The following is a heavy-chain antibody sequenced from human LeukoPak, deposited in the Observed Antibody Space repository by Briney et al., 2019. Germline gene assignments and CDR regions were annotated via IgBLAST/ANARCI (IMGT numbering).Heavy chain of an antibody. Sequence: PSETLSLTCTVSGGSISSSSYYWGWIRQPPGKGLEWIGSIYYSGSTYYNPSLKSRVTISVDTSKNQFSLKLSSATAADTAVYYCARGPIDAFDIWGQGTMVTVSS. CDR1: GGSISSSSYY. CDR3: ARGPIDAFDI. J-gene: IGHJ3*02. CDR2: IYYSGST. V-gene: IGHV4-39*01.